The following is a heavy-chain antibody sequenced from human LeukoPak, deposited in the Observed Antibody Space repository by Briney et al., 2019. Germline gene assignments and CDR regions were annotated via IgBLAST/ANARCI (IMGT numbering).Heavy chain of an antibody. D-gene: IGHD3-3*01. Sequence: PGGSLRLSCAASGFTFSDYYMSWIRRAPGKGLEWVSYISSSGSTIYYADSVKGRFTISRDNAKNSLYLQMNSLRAEDTAVYYCASPDPTIFGVVILGYMDVWGKGTTVTVSS. CDR1: GFTFSDYY. V-gene: IGHV3-11*04. CDR3: ASPDPTIFGVVILGYMDV. J-gene: IGHJ6*03. CDR2: ISSSGSTI.